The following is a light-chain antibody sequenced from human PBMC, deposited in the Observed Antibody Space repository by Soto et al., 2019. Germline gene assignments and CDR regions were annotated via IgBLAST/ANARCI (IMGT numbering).Light chain of an antibody. Sequence: EIVLTQSPATLSLSPGERATLSCRASQSVSSYLAWYQQKPGQAPRLLIYDASNRATGIPARFSGSGSGTDFTLTLSSLEPEDFAVYYCQQRSNWPPSLTFGGGIKVEIK. CDR3: QQRSNWPPSLT. CDR2: DAS. J-gene: IGKJ4*01. CDR1: QSVSSY. V-gene: IGKV3-11*01.